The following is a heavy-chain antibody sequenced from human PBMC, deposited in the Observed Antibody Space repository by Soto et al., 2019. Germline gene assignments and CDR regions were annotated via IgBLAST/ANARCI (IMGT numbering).Heavy chain of an antibody. CDR2: ISTSIDAT. CDR3: AKDRTVAARHFDY. Sequence: PGCSLRLSGAASGFAFRDYAMHWVRQAPGKGLEWVSSISTSIDATYYADSVKGRFTISREDSKNTLYLQMNSLRAEDSAVYYCAKDRTVAARHFDYWGQGTQVTDSS. CDR1: GFAFRDYA. D-gene: IGHD6-6*01. J-gene: IGHJ4*02. V-gene: IGHV3-23*01.